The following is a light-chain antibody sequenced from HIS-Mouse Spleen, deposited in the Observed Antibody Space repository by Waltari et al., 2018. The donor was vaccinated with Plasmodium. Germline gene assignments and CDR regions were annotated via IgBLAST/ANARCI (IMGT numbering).Light chain of an antibody. CDR2: DGS. J-gene: IGLJ2*01. V-gene: IGLV2-23*01. CDR3: CSCAGSRMV. CDR1: SSDVGMHTL. Sequence: SALLQPAPVPGSPGQPITTSSTGTSSDVGMHTLLSWYQQHPGKASKLMIYDGSKRPSGVSNRFSGSKSGNTASLTISGLQAEDEADYYCCSCAGSRMVFGGGTKLTVL.